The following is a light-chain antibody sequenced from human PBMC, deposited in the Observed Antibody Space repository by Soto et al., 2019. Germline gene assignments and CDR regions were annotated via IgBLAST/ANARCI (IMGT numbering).Light chain of an antibody. CDR1: QNITNY. Sequence: IQMTQSPSSLSASVGDRVTLTCRASQNITNYLNWYRQKPGTAPDLLIYAASTLQGGVPSRFSGSGSGTDFTLTISSLQPEDFATYYCHQTFSTPPSTFGPGTKVDIK. CDR2: AAS. CDR3: HQTFSTPPST. V-gene: IGKV1-39*01. J-gene: IGKJ3*01.